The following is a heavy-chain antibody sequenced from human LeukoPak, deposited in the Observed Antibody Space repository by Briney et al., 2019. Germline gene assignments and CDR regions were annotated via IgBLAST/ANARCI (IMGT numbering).Heavy chain of an antibody. CDR1: GVSISNTNSY. V-gene: IGHV4-39*01. J-gene: IGHJ4*02. CDR2: ISYSGST. CDR3: ARQGYSSGWTGHFDY. Sequence: SETLSLTCTVSGVSISNTNSYWGWIRQPPGRGLEWIGTISYSGSTYYNPSLKSRVTISVDTSTGHFSLKLSSVTAADTAVYFCARQGYSSGWTGHFDYWGQGTLVTVSS. D-gene: IGHD6-19*01.